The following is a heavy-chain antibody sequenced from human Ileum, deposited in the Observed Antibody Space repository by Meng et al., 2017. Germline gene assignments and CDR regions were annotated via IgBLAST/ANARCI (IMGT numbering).Heavy chain of an antibody. Sequence: GESLKISCAASGFTFSSYWMHWVRQAPGKGLVWVSRINSDGSTTSYADSVKGRFTISRDNAKNTLYLQMNSLRAEDTAVYYCARMNTAMVGRYYYGMDVWGQGTTVTVSS. J-gene: IGHJ6*02. CDR2: INSDGSTT. CDR3: ARMNTAMVGRYYYGMDV. D-gene: IGHD5-18*01. V-gene: IGHV3-74*01. CDR1: GFTFSSYW.